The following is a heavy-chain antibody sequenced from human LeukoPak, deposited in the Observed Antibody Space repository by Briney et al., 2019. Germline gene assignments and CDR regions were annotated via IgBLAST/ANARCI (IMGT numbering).Heavy chain of an antibody. CDR1: GYSFTSFW. J-gene: IGHJ4*02. D-gene: IGHD5-18*01. V-gene: IGHV5-10-1*01. CDR2: IDPSDSYT. CDR3: AAEGYSYGLSY. Sequence: GESLKISCKGAGYSFTSFWISWVRQMPGTGLEWMGRIDPSDSYTNYSPSFQGHVTISADKSISTAYLQWSSLKASDTAMYYCAAEGYSYGLSYWGQGTLVTVSS.